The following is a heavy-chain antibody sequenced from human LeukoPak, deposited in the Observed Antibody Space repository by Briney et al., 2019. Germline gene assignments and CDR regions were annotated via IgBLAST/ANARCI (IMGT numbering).Heavy chain of an antibody. V-gene: IGHV3-23*01. CDR1: GFTFSNYD. CDR3: ATTDMVRGVITDDY. D-gene: IGHD3-10*01. J-gene: IGHJ4*02. CDR2: ISGSDGST. Sequence: GGSLRLSCAASGFTFSNYDMSWVRQAPGKGLEWVSAISGSDGSTYYADSVKGRFTISRDNSKNTLYLQMNSLRAEDTAVYYCATTDMVRGVITDDYWGQGTLVTVSS.